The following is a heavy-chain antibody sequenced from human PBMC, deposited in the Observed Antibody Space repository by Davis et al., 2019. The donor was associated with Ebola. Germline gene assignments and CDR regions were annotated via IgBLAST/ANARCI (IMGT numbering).Heavy chain of an antibody. J-gene: IGHJ4*02. V-gene: IGHV6-1*01. Sequence: PSETLSLTCAISGDSLSRNIPAWNWTRQSPSRGLEWLGRTYYNSEWYNDYAVSVKSRIIINPDTSKNQFSLQLSSVTPEDTAVYYCARGWLRGYLDYWGQGTLVTVSS. CDR2: TYYNSEWYN. CDR3: ARGWLRGYLDY. CDR1: GDSLSRNIPA. D-gene: IGHD5-12*01.